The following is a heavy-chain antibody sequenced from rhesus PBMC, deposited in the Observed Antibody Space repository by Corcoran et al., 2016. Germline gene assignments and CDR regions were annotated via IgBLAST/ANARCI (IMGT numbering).Heavy chain of an antibody. D-gene: IGHD6-25*01. J-gene: IGHJ4*01. CDR1: GYSISSGYY. V-gene: IGHV4-99*01. Sequence: QVQLQESGPGLVKPSETLSLTCAVSGYSISSGYYWGWIRQPPGKGLEYIGYISGRNGSTYYNPAPRSRVTISTDTSKNQFSLKLSSVTAADPAGYYCARRGYIAADKFDYWGQGVLVTVSS. CDR2: ISGRNGST. CDR3: ARRGYIAADKFDY.